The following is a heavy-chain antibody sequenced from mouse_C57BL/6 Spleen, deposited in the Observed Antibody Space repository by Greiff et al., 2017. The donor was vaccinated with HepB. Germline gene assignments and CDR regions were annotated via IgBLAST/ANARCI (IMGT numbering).Heavy chain of an antibody. CDR3: ARSGYYYGSSPYFDY. Sequence: VQLQQSGAELVKPGASVKISCKASGYAFSSYWMNWVKQRPGKGLEWIGQIYPGDGDTNYNGKFKGKATLTADKSSSTAYMQLSSLTSEDSAVYFWARSGYYYGSSPYFDYWGQGTTLTVSS. CDR1: GYAFSSYW. V-gene: IGHV1-80*01. CDR2: IYPGDGDT. D-gene: IGHD1-1*01. J-gene: IGHJ2*01.